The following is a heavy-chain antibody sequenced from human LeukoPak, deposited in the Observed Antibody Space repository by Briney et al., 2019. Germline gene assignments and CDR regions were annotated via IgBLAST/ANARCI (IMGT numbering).Heavy chain of an antibody. CDR2: IYYSGST. J-gene: IGHJ4*02. D-gene: IGHD2-15*01. Sequence: SETLSLTYTVSGGSISSDYWSWTRQPPGKGLEWIGYIYYSGSTNYNPSLKSRVTISVDTSKNQFSLKLSSVTAADTAVYYCASGTLAVFDYWGQGTLVTVSS. CDR1: GGSISSDY. V-gene: IGHV4-59*01. CDR3: ASGTLAVFDY.